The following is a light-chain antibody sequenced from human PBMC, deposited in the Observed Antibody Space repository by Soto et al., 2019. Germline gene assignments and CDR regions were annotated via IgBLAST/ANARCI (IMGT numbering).Light chain of an antibody. CDR3: SSYTRSTTLVV. CDR2: DVT. Sequence: QSALTQPASVSGSPGQSITISCTGTSSDVGAYNYVSWYQQHPGKAPKLMIYDVTNRPSGVSSRFSGSKSGNTASLTISGLQAEHEADYYCSSYTRSTTLVVFGGGTKLTVL. V-gene: IGLV2-14*01. J-gene: IGLJ2*01. CDR1: SSDVGAYNY.